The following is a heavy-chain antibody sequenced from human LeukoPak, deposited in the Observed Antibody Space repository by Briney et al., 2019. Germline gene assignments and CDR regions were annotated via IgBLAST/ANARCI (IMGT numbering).Heavy chain of an antibody. J-gene: IGHJ4*02. V-gene: IGHV3-23*01. CDR1: GFTFSSYA. CDR2: ISGGGGTT. D-gene: IGHD3-3*01. CDR3: AKDPFSWSGQNGY. Sequence: GGSLRLSCAASGFTFSSYAMSWVRQAPGMGLEWVSSISGGGGTTHYADSVKGRFTISRDNSKNTLYLQMSSLRAEDTALYYCAKDPFSWSGQNGYWGQGTLVTVSS.